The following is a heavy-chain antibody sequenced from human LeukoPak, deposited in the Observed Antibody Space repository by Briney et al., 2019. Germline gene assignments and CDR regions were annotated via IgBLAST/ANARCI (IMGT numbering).Heavy chain of an antibody. V-gene: IGHV1-2*02. CDR2: INPNSGGT. D-gene: IGHD3-10*01. CDR1: GYTFTGYY. Sequence: ASVKVSCKASGYTFTGYYMHWVRQAPGQGLEWMGWINPNSGGTNYAQKFQGRVTMTRDTSISTAYMELSRLRSDDTAVYYCAREYYYGSGSFGYYFDYWGPGTLVTVSS. CDR3: AREYYYGSGSFGYYFDY. J-gene: IGHJ4*02.